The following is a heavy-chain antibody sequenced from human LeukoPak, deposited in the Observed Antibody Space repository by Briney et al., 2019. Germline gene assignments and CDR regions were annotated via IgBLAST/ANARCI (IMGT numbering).Heavy chain of an antibody. CDR1: GFTFSSYS. V-gene: IGHV3-21*01. D-gene: IGHD1-7*01. CDR3: ARDPLRYNWNYVAWFDP. Sequence: PGGSLRLSCAASGFTFSSYSMNWVRQAPGKGLEGVSSISSSSSYIYYADSVKGRFTISRDNAKNSLYLQMNSLRAEDTAVYYCARDPLRYNWNYVAWFDPWGQGTLVTVSS. CDR2: ISSSSSYI. J-gene: IGHJ5*02.